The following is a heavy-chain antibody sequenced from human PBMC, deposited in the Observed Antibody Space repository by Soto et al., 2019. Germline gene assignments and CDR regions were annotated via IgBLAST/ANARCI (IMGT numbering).Heavy chain of an antibody. J-gene: IGHJ4*02. CDR2: IYYSGST. V-gene: IGHV4-61*03. Sequence: QVQLQESGPGLVKPSETLSLTCTVSGDSVSSATYYWSWIRQPPGKGLEWIGYIYYSGSTNYNPSLKSRVTTSFDTSKNHFSLKLTSVTAADTAVYYCARGTGYWGQGTLVTVSS. D-gene: IGHD1-1*01. CDR1: GDSVSSATYY. CDR3: ARGTGY.